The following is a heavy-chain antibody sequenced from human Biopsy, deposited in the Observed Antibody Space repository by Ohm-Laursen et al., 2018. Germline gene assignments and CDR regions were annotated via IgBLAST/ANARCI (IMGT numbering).Heavy chain of an antibody. J-gene: IGHJ6*02. CDR3: ARVPAYPSIDGYYGLDL. CDR1: GYTFAGYY. V-gene: IGHV1-2*02. Sequence: ASVKVSCDVSGYTFAGYYLHWVRQAPGHGLEWMGWINPISGNANYAQSFQGRLTVTGDTSISTAYMELTSLTFDDTAIYYCARVPAYPSIDGYYGLDLWGQGTTVIVSS. CDR2: INPISGNA. D-gene: IGHD3-9*01.